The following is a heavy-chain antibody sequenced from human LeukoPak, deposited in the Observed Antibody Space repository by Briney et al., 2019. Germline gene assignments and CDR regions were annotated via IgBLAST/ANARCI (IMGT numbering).Heavy chain of an antibody. Sequence: SETLSLTCTVSGASISSDAYFWSWIRQHPGKGLEWLGYIYYTGNTAPNPSLRSRLTISVDTSKNQFSLKLSSVTAADTAVYYCARDYDYVWGSYREPYFDYWGQGTLVTVSS. J-gene: IGHJ4*02. CDR3: ARDYDYVWGSYREPYFDY. D-gene: IGHD3-16*02. CDR2: IYYTGNT. CDR1: GASISSDAYF. V-gene: IGHV4-31*03.